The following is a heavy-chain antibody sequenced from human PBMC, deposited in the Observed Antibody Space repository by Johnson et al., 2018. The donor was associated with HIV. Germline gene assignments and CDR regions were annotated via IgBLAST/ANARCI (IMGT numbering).Heavy chain of an antibody. J-gene: IGHJ3*02. D-gene: IGHD4-11*01. Sequence: VQVLESGGGVVQPGRSLRLSCAASGFTVSSNYMSWVRQAPGKGLEWVSVIYSGGSTYYADSVKGRFTISRDNSKNTLYLQMNSLRVEDTAVYFCARDYRGALDIWGQGTMVTVSS. CDR2: IYSGGST. CDR1: GFTVSSNY. CDR3: ARDYRGALDI. V-gene: IGHV3-53*01.